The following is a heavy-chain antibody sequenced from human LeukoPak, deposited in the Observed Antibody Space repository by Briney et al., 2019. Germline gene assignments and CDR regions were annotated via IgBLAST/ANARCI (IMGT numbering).Heavy chain of an antibody. V-gene: IGHV3-23*01. D-gene: IGHD2-2*01. J-gene: IGHJ4*02. Sequence: GGSLRLSCAASGFPFSSYAMSWVRQAPGKGLEWVSLIHNDAVGTYYAGSVKGRFTISRDNSKNTLYLQTDTLRVEDTAVYYCARRLCRGTACYYFDYWGQGTLVTVSS. CDR1: GFPFSSYA. CDR2: IHNDAVGT. CDR3: ARRLCRGTACYYFDY.